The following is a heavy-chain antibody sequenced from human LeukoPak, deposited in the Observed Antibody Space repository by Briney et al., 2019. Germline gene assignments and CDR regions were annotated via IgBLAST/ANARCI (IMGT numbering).Heavy chain of an antibody. CDR1: GFTFNTYS. V-gene: IGHV3-21*01. CDR2: INCGSRYV. Sequence: GGALRLSCAASGFTFNTYSMNWVRQAPGQGLDWVSSINCGSRYVYYADSVKGRFTISRDNVKNSLYLQMNSLRAEDTAVYYCARDAYCSGGLCYSGYWGQGTLVTVSS. D-gene: IGHD2-15*01. CDR3: ARDAYCSGGLCYSGY. J-gene: IGHJ4*02.